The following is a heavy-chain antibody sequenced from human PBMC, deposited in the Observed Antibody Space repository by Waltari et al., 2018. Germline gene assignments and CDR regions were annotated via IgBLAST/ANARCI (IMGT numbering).Heavy chain of an antibody. Sequence: QVQLQQWGAGLLKPSETLSLTCAVYGGSFSGYYWSWIRQPPGKGLEWIGEINHSGSTNYNPSLKSRVTISVDTSKNQFSLKLSSVTAADTAVYYCARGRERRYFDWPIYYYYGMDVWGQGTTVTVSS. J-gene: IGHJ6*02. V-gene: IGHV4-34*01. CDR3: ARGRERRYFDWPIYYYYGMDV. CDR1: GGSFSGYY. D-gene: IGHD3-9*01. CDR2: INHSGST.